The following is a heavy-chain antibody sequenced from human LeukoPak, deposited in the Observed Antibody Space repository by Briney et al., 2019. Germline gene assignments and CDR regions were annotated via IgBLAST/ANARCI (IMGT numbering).Heavy chain of an antibody. CDR2: TKQDGSEK. V-gene: IGHV3-7*03. J-gene: IGHJ3*02. Sequence: GGSLRLSCAASGFTFSNYWMSWVRQAPGKGLEWVANTKQDGSEKDYVDPVKGRFAISRDNAKNSLYLQMSSLRAEDTAVYYCARNQYLPFDVFDMWGQGTMVTVSS. CDR3: ARNQYLPFDVFDM. D-gene: IGHD1-14*01. CDR1: GFTFSNYW.